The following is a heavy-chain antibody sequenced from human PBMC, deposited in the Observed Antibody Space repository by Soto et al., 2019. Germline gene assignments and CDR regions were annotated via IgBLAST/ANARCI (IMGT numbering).Heavy chain of an antibody. CDR1: GDSINSGGYY. V-gene: IGHV4-31*03. CDR2: IYSSGST. Sequence: SETLSLTCTVSGDSINSGGYYWTWIRQHPGKGLEWIGYIYSSGSTYYNPSLNSRLTMSLDTSKNQLALNLSSVTAADTAVYYCARGGLDCSSASCFRAEDCQHWGQGTLVTSPQ. J-gene: IGHJ1*01. CDR3: ARGGLDCSSASCFRAEDCQH. D-gene: IGHD2-2*01.